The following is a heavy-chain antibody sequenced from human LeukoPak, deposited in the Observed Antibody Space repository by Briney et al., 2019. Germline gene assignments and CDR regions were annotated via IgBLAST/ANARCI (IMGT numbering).Heavy chain of an antibody. D-gene: IGHD6-19*01. CDR3: ARTAGTGLFKWFDP. CDR2: ISAYNGNT. J-gene: IGHJ5*02. V-gene: IGHV1-18*01. Sequence: ASVKVSCKASGYTFTSYGISWVRQAPGQGLEWMGWISAYNGNTNYAQKLQGRVTMTTDTSTSTAYMELRSLRSDDTAVYYYARTAGTGLFKWFDPWGQGTLVTVSS. CDR1: GYTFTSYG.